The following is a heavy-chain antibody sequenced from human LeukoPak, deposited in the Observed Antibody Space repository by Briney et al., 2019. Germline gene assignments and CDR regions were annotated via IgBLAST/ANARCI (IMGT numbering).Heavy chain of an antibody. Sequence: ASVRVSCKASGGRFRSYAINWIRQAPGQGLEWMGGILPAFGSPVYAQKFQGRVTIAADESTGTAYMDMSSLTSEDTAKYYCATAIVRGAFRNYDPWGQGTLVIVSS. CDR2: ILPAFGSP. CDR1: GGRFRSYA. CDR3: ATAIVRGAFRNYDP. V-gene: IGHV1-69*01. D-gene: IGHD3-10*02. J-gene: IGHJ5*02.